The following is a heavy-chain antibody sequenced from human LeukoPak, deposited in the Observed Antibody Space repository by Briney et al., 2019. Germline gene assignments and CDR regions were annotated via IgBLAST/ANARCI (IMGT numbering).Heavy chain of an antibody. CDR3: AKGLDSSNWFVDY. D-gene: IGHD6-13*01. V-gene: IGHV3-23*01. J-gene: IGHJ4*02. CDR2: ITHSGAGT. Sequence: PGGSLRLSCAASGFTFSSYVMSWVRQAPEKGLEWVSSITHSGAGTFYADSVRGRFTISRDNSKNTLYLQMNSLRAEDTAVYYCAKGLDSSNWFVDYWGQGTLVTVSS. CDR1: GFTFSSYV.